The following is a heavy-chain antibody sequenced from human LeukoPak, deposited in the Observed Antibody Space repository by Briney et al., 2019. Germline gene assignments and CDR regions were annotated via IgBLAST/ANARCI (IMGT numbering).Heavy chain of an antibody. CDR3: ARARLNYYDSSGYYFKGKQNWFDP. CDR1: GGSFSGYY. J-gene: IGHJ5*02. CDR2: ISHSGST. V-gene: IGHV4-34*01. Sequence: PSETLSLTCAVYGGSFSGYYWSWIRQPPGKGLEWIGEISHSGSTNYNPSLKSRVTISVDTSKNQFSLKLSSVTAADTAVYYCARARLNYYDSSGYYFKGKQNWFDPWGQGTLVTVSS. D-gene: IGHD3-22*01.